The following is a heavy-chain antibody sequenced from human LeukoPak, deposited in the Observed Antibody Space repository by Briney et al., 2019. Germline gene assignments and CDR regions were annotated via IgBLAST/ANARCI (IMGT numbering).Heavy chain of an antibody. CDR3: ARATARGYGYFDY. CDR2: ITWNSDST. D-gene: IGHD5-12*01. Sequence: GGSLRLSCAASGFNFDYYAMHWVRLVPGKGLEWVAGITWNSDSTGYGDSVKGRFTISRDNSKNTLYLQMNSLRAEDTAVYYCARATARGYGYFDYWGQGTLVTVSS. J-gene: IGHJ4*02. V-gene: IGHV3-9*01. CDR1: GFNFDYYA.